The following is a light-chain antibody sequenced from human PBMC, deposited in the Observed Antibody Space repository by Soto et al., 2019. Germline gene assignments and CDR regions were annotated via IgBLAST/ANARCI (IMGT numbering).Light chain of an antibody. CDR2: KAS. J-gene: IGKJ4*01. V-gene: IGKV1-5*03. Sequence: DIQMTQSPSTLSASVGDRVTITCRASQSISSWLAWYQQKPGNAPKLLIYKASSLESGVPSMFSGSGSGTEFTLTISSLQPDDFATYYCQQYNSYPLTFGGGTKVEIK. CDR3: QQYNSYPLT. CDR1: QSISSW.